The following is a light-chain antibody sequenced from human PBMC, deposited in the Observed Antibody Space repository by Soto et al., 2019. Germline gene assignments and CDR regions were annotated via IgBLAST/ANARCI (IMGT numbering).Light chain of an antibody. V-gene: IGKV1-8*01. CDR1: QGIRSY. Sequence: AIRMTQSPSSFSASTGDRVTITCRASQGIRSYLAWYQQKPGKAPKLLIYAASTLQSGVPSRFNGTGSGTDFTLTTSCLQSEDFATYYCQQYYSYPVTFGKGTKLEIK. J-gene: IGKJ2*01. CDR2: AAS. CDR3: QQYYSYPVT.